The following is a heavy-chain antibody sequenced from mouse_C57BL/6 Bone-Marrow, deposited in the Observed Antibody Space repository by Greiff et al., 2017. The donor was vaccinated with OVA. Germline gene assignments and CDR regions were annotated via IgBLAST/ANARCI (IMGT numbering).Heavy chain of an antibody. V-gene: IGHV3-6*01. CDR1: GYSITSGYY. Sequence: EVQLVESGPGLVKPSQSLSLTCSVTGYSITSGYYWNWIRQFPGNKLEWMGYISYDGSNNYNPSLKNRISITRDTSKNQFFLKLNSVTTEDTATYYCARASYYSNYLYYFDYWGQGTTLTVSS. CDR2: ISYDGSN. CDR3: ARASYYSNYLYYFDY. D-gene: IGHD2-5*01. J-gene: IGHJ2*01.